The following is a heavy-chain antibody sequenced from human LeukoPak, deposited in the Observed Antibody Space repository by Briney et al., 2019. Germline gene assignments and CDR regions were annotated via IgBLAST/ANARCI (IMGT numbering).Heavy chain of an antibody. D-gene: IGHD4-17*01. Sequence: GSLRLSCAASGFALSSYSMNWVRPAPGKGREWGWSISSSSSYIYYADSVKGRFTISRDNAKNSLYLQMNSLRAEDTAVYYCARDFTTVTTTSFDYWGQGTLVTVSS. CDR1: GFALSSYS. J-gene: IGHJ4*02. CDR2: ISSSSSYI. CDR3: ARDFTTVTTTSFDY. V-gene: IGHV3-21*01.